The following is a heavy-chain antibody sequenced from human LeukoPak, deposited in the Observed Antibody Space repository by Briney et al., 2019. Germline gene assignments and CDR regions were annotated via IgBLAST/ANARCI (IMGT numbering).Heavy chain of an antibody. CDR2: ISNDGSNK. J-gene: IGHJ4*02. V-gene: IGHV3-30-3*01. D-gene: IGHD3-10*02. CDR1: GFSFSSYS. CDR3: ARYVRAGLRHNRNFVY. Sequence: GGSLRLSCAASGFSFSSYSMHWVRQAPGKGLEWVAVISNDGSNKYYADSVKGRFTISRDSSKNTLSLQMSRLRAEDTAVYYCARYVRAGLRHNRNFVYWGQGTLVTVS.